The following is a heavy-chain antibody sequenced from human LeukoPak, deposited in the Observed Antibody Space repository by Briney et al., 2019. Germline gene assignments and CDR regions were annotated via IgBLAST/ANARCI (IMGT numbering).Heavy chain of an antibody. J-gene: IGHJ6*02. V-gene: IGHV3-13*01. Sequence: GGSLRLSCAASGFTFSSYDMHWVRQATGKGLEWVSAIGTAGDTYYPGSVKGRFTISRENAKNSLYLQMNSLRAGDTAVYYCARGLTGYYRAGSYYYGMDVWGQGTTVTVSS. CDR3: ARGLTGYYRAGSYYYGMDV. D-gene: IGHD3-9*01. CDR2: IGTAGDT. CDR1: GFTFSSYD.